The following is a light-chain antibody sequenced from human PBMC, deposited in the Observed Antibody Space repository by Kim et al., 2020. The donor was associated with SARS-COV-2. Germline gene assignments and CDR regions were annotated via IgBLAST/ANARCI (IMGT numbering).Light chain of an antibody. Sequence: QRVTFSCAGSSSNIGAGYGVHWYQQIPGTAPKLLITDSTNRPSGVPDRFSGSISGTSASLVITGLQVDDEADYYCQSFDNSLTGVVFGGGTKVTV. V-gene: IGLV1-40*01. CDR3: QSFDNSLTGVV. J-gene: IGLJ2*01. CDR1: SSNIGAGYG. CDR2: DST.